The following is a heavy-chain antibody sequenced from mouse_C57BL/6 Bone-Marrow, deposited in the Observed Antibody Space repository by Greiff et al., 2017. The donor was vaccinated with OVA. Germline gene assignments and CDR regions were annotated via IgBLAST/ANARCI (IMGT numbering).Heavy chain of an antibody. CDR1: GYTFTSYW. CDR2: IDPSDSYT. J-gene: IGHJ2*01. Sequence: LQPGAELVRPGTSVKLSCKASGYTFTSYWMHWVKQRPGQGLEWIGVIDPSDSYTNYNQKFKGKATLTVDTSSSTAYMQLSSLTSEDSAVYYCARSNWAYWGQGTTLTVSS. D-gene: IGHD4-1*01. V-gene: IGHV1-59*01. CDR3: ARSNWAY.